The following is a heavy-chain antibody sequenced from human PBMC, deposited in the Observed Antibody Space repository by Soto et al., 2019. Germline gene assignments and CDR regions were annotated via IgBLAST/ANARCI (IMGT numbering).Heavy chain of an antibody. V-gene: IGHV1-18*01. Sequence: QVQLVQSGAEVKKPGASVKVSCKASGYTFTSYGLSWVRQAPGQGLEWMGGISAYNYNTDYAQKLQGRVTMTTDTSTCTAYMELRSLSSDDTAVYYCARVVGALGHWFDPWGQGTLVTVSS. CDR1: GYTFTSYG. CDR2: ISAYNYNT. J-gene: IGHJ5*02. CDR3: ARVVGALGHWFDP. D-gene: IGHD1-26*01.